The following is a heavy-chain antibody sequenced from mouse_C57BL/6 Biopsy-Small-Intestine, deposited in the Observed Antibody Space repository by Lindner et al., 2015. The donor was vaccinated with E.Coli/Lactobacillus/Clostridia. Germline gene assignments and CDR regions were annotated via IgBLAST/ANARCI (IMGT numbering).Heavy chain of an antibody. CDR3: ARGGNYYYGSSYYFDY. V-gene: IGHV1-9*01. J-gene: IGHJ2*01. Sequence: VQLQESGAELMKPGASVKLSCKATGYTFTGYWIEWVKQRPGHGLEWIGEILPGSGSTNYNEKFKGKATFTADTSSNTAYMQLSSLTTEDSAIYYCARGGNYYYGSSYYFDYWGQGTTLTVSS. D-gene: IGHD1-1*01. CDR2: ILPGSGST. CDR1: GYTFTGYW.